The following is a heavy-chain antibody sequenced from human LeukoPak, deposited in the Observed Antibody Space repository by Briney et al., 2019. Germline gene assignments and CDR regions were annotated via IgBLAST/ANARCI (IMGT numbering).Heavy chain of an antibody. CDR2: IYNSGIT. Sequence: SETLSLTCTVSGGSVSSGSYYWIRQPPGKGPERIGYIYNSGITTYNPSLKSRVTISVDTSKSQFSLKLSSVTAADTAVYYCAREDSSWYVGYWGQGTLVTVSP. V-gene: IGHV4-61*01. CDR1: GGSVSSGSYY. J-gene: IGHJ4*02. CDR3: AREDSSWYVGY. D-gene: IGHD6-13*01.